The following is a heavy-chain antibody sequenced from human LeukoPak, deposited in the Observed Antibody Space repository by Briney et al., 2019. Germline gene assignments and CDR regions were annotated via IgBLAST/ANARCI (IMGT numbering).Heavy chain of an antibody. J-gene: IGHJ4*02. V-gene: IGHV3-30*04. CDR3: TKDLRYYYADNHSEMDEHDY. CDR1: GFTFSSYA. Sequence: GRSLRLSCAASGFTFSSYAMHWVRQAPGQGLEWVAFILCDGTNKYYADSVKGRFTISRDNSKNTLSLQMNSLRVEDTALYYCTKDLRYYYADNHSEMDEHDYWGQGTLVTVSS. CDR2: ILCDGTNK. D-gene: IGHD4-17*01.